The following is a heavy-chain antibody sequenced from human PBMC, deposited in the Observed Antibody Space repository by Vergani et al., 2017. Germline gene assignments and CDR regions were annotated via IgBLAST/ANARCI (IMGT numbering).Heavy chain of an antibody. V-gene: IGHV3-23*01. CDR2: ISGSGGST. D-gene: IGHD2-15*01. Sequence: EVQLLESGGGLVQPGGSLRLSCAASGFTFSSYAMSWVRQAPGKGLGWVSAISGSGGSTYYADSVKGRFTISRDNSKNTLYLQMNSLRAEETAVYDCARLPHIGVVIAATGYYFDYWGQGTLVTVSS. CDR3: ARLPHIGVVIAATGYYFDY. CDR1: GFTFSSYA. J-gene: IGHJ4*02.